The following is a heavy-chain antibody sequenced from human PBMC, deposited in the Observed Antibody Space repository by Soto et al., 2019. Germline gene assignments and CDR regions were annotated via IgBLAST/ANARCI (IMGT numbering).Heavy chain of an antibody. V-gene: IGHV3-9*01. CDR2: ISWNSGSI. Sequence: EVQLVESGGGLVQPGRSLRLSCAASGFTFDDYAMHWVRQAPGKGLEWVSGISWNSGSIGYADSVKGRFIISRDNAKNSLYLQMNSLRAEDTALYYCARYSSGCDYWGQGTLVTVSS. J-gene: IGHJ4*02. CDR3: ARYSSGCDY. CDR1: GFTFDDYA. D-gene: IGHD6-19*01.